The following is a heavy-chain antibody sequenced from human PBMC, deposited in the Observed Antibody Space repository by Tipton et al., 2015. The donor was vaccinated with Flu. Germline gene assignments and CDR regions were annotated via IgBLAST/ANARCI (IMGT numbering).Heavy chain of an antibody. V-gene: IGHV4-59*01. CDR3: ARYGTYDGSRYFQH. J-gene: IGHJ1*01. CDR2: IYYSGST. CDR1: GGSFGDYY. Sequence: TLSLTCAVYGGSFGDYYWNWVRQPPGKGLEWIGYIYYSGSTNYNPSLKSRVTISVDTSKNQFSLKLSSVTAADTAVYYCARYGTYDGSRYFQHWGQGTLVTVSS. D-gene: IGHD1-26*01.